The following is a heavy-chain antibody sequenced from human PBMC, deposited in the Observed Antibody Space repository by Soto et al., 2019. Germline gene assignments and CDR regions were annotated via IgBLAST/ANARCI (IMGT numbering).Heavy chain of an antibody. Sequence: QVQLVQSGGEVKKPGTSVKVSCKASGYTFTSYGISWVRQAPGQGLEWMGWISDYNGNTNYAQKFQGRGTMTTDTSTTTAYMELRSLSSDDTAVYYCARMGDVPYYYYGLDVWGPGTTVTVSS. D-gene: IGHD2-21*02. J-gene: IGHJ6*02. CDR3: ARMGDVPYYYYGLDV. CDR2: ISDYNGNT. CDR1: GYTFTSYG. V-gene: IGHV1-18*01.